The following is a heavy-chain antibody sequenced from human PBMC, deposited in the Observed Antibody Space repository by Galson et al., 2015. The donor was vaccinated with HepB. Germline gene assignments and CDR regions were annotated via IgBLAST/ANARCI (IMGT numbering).Heavy chain of an antibody. Sequence: SLRLSCAASGFTFSDYYMSWIRQAPGKGLEWVSYISSSGSTIYYADSVKGRFTISRDNAKNSLYLQMNSLRAEDTAVYYCARVGDPNYYYYYYMDVWGKGTTVTVSS. J-gene: IGHJ6*03. CDR3: ARVGDPNYYYYYYMDV. CDR1: GFTFSDYY. V-gene: IGHV3-11*01. D-gene: IGHD2-21*01. CDR2: ISSSGSTI.